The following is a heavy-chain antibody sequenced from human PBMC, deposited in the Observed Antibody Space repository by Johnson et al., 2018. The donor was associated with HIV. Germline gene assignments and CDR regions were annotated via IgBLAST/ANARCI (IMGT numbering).Heavy chain of an antibody. CDR1: GFTFSSYA. V-gene: IGHV3-30*04. CDR3: ARDNWNEDI. D-gene: IGHD1-20*01. J-gene: IGHJ3*02. CDR2: ISYDGSNK. Sequence: QVQLVESGGGVVQPGRSLRLSCAASGFTFSSYAMHWVRQAPGKGLEWVAVISYDGSNKYYADSVKGRFTISRDNSKNTLYLQMNSLRAEDTAVYYCARDNWNEDIWGQGTMVTGSS.